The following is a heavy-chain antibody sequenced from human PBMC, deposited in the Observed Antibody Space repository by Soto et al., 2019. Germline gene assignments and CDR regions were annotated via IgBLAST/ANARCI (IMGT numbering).Heavy chain of an antibody. Sequence: GASVKVSCKASGYTFTSYAMHWVRQAPGQRLEWMGWINAGNGNTKYSQKFQGRVTITRDTSASTAYMELSSLRSEDTAVYYCARVVGLSGSYLWDYYYYGMDVWGQGTTVTVSS. V-gene: IGHV1-3*01. CDR1: GYTFTSYA. D-gene: IGHD1-26*01. CDR2: INAGNGNT. CDR3: ARVVGLSGSYLWDYYYYGMDV. J-gene: IGHJ6*02.